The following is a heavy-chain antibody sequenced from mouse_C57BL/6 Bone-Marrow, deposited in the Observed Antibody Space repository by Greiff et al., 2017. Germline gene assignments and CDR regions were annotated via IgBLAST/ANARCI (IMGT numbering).Heavy chain of an antibody. CDR3: ARARLDYYGSSYTFSWFAY. V-gene: IGHV1-72*01. CDR2: IDPNSGGT. Sequence: VQLQQPGAELVKPGASVKLSCKASGYTFTSYWMHWVKQRPGRGLEWIGRIDPNSGGTKYNEKFKSKATLTVDKPSSTAYMQLSSLTSEDSAVYYCARARLDYYGSSYTFSWFAYWGQGTLVTVSA. J-gene: IGHJ3*01. CDR1: GYTFTSYW. D-gene: IGHD1-1*01.